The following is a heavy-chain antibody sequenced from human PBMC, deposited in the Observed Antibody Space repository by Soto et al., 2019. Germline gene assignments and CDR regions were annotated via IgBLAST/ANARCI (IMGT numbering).Heavy chain of an antibody. D-gene: IGHD6-19*01. CDR2: IYYSGST. CDR3: ARRTVNIRTFYSGLKTHCFDY. V-gene: IGHV4-39*01. Sequence: QLQLQESGPGLVKPTETLSLTCAVSGGSICSSRYSWGWIRQPPGKGLEWIGSIYYSGSTYYPPSLQSRVAISVDTSKNQFSLKLNSVTAADTAVYYCARRTVNIRTFYSGLKTHCFDYWGQGTLVTVSS. J-gene: IGHJ4*02. CDR1: GGSICSSRYS.